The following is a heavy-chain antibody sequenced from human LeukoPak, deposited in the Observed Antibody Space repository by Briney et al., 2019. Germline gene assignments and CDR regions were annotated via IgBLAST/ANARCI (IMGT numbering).Heavy chain of an antibody. CDR3: VKDARRTSGWYYFDS. Sequence: GGSLRLSCTASGFTFSYYGMGWVRQAPGKGLEWVSCITDGGDSTYFADSMKGRFTISRDNSKNTLYLQMDSLGADDTAVYYCVKDARRTSGWYYFDSWGQGVLVTVSS. V-gene: IGHV3-23*01. CDR1: GFTFSYYG. D-gene: IGHD6-19*01. CDR2: ITDGGDST. J-gene: IGHJ4*02.